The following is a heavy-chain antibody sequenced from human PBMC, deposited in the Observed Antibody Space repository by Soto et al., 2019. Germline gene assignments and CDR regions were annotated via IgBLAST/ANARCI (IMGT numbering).Heavy chain of an antibody. CDR1: GASITTSSYF. J-gene: IGHJ4*02. D-gene: IGHD3-22*01. CDR3: ARSTLFYDNYFDS. Sequence: PSETLSLTCGVSGASITTSSYFWAWIRQPPGKPLEWIGSLSFSGSTYYNPSLKSRVAISVDTSKNEFSLNLSSVAAADTAVYFCARSTLFYDNYFDSWGLGTLVTVSS. V-gene: IGHV4-39*01. CDR2: LSFSGST.